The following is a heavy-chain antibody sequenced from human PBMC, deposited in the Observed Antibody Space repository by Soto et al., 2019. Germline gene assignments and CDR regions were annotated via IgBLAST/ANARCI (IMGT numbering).Heavy chain of an antibody. Sequence: QVQLVESGGGVVQPGRSLRLSCAASGCTFSSYGMHWVRQAPGKGLEWVAVIWYDGSNKYYADSVKGRFTISRDNSKNTLYLQMNSLRAEDTAVYYCARGDSYGSVLPVYYYYYGMDVWGQGTTVTVSS. V-gene: IGHV3-33*01. CDR2: IWYDGSNK. CDR3: ARGDSYGSVLPVYYYYYGMDV. D-gene: IGHD5-18*01. J-gene: IGHJ6*02. CDR1: GCTFSSYG.